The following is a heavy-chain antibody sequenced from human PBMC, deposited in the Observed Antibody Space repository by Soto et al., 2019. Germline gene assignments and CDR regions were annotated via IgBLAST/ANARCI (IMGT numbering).Heavy chain of an antibody. CDR1: GFTFSSYS. J-gene: IGHJ6*02. D-gene: IGHD1-7*01. Sequence: GGSLRLSCAASGFTFSSYSMNWVRQAPGKGLEWVSYISSSSSTIYYADSVKGRFTISRDNAKNSLYLQMNSLRDEDTAVYYCARGGSHWNYDYYYYGMDVWGQGTTVTVSS. CDR3: ARGGSHWNYDYYYYGMDV. V-gene: IGHV3-48*02. CDR2: ISSSSSTI.